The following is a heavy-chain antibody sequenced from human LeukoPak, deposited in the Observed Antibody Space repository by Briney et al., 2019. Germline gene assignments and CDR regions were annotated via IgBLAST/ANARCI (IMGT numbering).Heavy chain of an antibody. CDR2: IWYDGTNK. CDR3: AKPISGGLAVSADWFDP. D-gene: IGHD6-19*01. Sequence: PGRSLRLSCAASGFTFSSCGMHWVRQAPGKGLEWVAVIWYDGTNKYYADSVKGRFTISRDNSKNTLYLQMNSLRAEDTVIYFCAKPISGGLAVSADWFDPWGQGTLVIVSS. V-gene: IGHV3-33*06. J-gene: IGHJ5*02. CDR1: GFTFSSCG.